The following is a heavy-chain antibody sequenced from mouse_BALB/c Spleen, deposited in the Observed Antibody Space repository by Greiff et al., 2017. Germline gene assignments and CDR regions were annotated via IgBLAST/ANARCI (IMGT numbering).Heavy chain of an antibody. D-gene: IGHD2-4*01. CDR3: ASPSTMITTDAMDY. V-gene: IGHV5-6*02. CDR1: GFTFSSYG. Sequence: DVKLVESGGDLVKPGGSLKLSCAASGFTFSSYGMSWVRQTPDKRLEWVATISSGGSYTYYPDSVKGRFTISRDNAKNTLYLQMSSLKSEDTAMYYCASPSTMITTDAMDYWGQGTSVTVSS. CDR2: ISSGGSYT. J-gene: IGHJ4*01.